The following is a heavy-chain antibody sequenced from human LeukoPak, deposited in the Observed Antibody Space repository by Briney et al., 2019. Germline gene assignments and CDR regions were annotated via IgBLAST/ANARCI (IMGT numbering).Heavy chain of an antibody. D-gene: IGHD6-13*01. CDR1: GFTFRHYY. Sequence: PGGSLRLSCAASGFTFRHYYMSWIRQAPGKGLEWVTDISSSGSLIYYADYVKGRFTVSRDNAKNSLYLQMNTLRAEDTAVYYCARGVAEYSSRWSSSFDYWGQGTLVSVSS. CDR2: ISSSGSLI. CDR3: ARGVAEYSSRWSSSFDY. J-gene: IGHJ4*02. V-gene: IGHV3-11*01.